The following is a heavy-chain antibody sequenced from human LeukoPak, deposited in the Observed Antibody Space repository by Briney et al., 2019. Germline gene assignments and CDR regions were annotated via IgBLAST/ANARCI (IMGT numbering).Heavy chain of an antibody. J-gene: IGHJ5*02. CDR1: GFTFSDYY. V-gene: IGHV3-11*01. CDR3: ARVPSGGNKFDP. Sequence: GGSLRLSCAAYGFTFSDYYMSWIRQAPGKGLEWVSYISSSGNTIYYADSVKGRFTISRDNAKNSLYLQMNSLRDEDTAVYYCARVPSGGNKFDPWGQGTLVTVSS. D-gene: IGHD6-25*01. CDR2: ISSSGNTI.